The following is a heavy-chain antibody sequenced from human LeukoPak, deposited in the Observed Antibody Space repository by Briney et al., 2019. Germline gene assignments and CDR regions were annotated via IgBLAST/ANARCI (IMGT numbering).Heavy chain of an antibody. CDR2: IRSKAYGGTT. Sequence: GGSLRLSCTASGFAFGDYAMSWVRQAPGKGLEWGGFIRSKAYGGTTEYAASVKGRFTISRDDSKSIAYPQMNSLKTEDTAVYYFTRVPGGWQNKYYFDYWGQGTLVTVSS. J-gene: IGHJ4*02. CDR3: TRVPGGWQNKYYFDY. CDR1: GFAFGDYA. D-gene: IGHD6-19*01. V-gene: IGHV3-49*04.